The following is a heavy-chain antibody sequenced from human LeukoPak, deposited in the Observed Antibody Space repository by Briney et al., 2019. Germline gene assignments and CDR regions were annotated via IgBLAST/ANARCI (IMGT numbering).Heavy chain of an antibody. CDR3: ARGGWLQPPYYFDY. V-gene: IGHV3-30*04. CDR1: GFTFSSYA. Sequence: GGSLRLSCAASGFTFSSYAMHWVRQAPGKGLEWVAVISYDGSNKYYADSVKGRFTISRDNSKNTQYLQMNSLRAEDTAAYYCARGGWLQPPYYFDYWGQGTLVTVSS. J-gene: IGHJ4*02. CDR2: ISYDGSNK. D-gene: IGHD5-24*01.